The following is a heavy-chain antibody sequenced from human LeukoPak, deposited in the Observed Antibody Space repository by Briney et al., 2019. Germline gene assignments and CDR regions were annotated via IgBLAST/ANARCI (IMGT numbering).Heavy chain of an antibody. CDR1: GGTFSSYA. CDR2: MNPNSGNT. V-gene: IGHV1-8*02. Sequence: GASVKVSCKASGGTFSSYAINWVRQATGQGLEWMGWMNPNSGNTGYAQKFQGRVTMTRNTSISTAYMELSSLRSEDTAVYYCARGLYCSSTSCYMGDFDYWGQGTLVTVSS. J-gene: IGHJ4*02. CDR3: ARGLYCSSTSCYMGDFDY. D-gene: IGHD2-2*02.